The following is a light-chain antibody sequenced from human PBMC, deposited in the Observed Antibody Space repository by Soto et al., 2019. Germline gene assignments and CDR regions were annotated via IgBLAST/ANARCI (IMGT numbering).Light chain of an antibody. CDR2: AAS. CDR3: QQVNSFPYT. CDR1: QGIGSS. Sequence: DIQMTQSPSSVSASVGDRVTISCRASQGIGSSLAWYQQKPGEAPHLLIYAASSLQSGVPSRFSGSGSGTDFTLTIISLQPGDFATYYCQQVNSFPYTFGRGTNLEIK. V-gene: IGKV1-12*01. J-gene: IGKJ2*01.